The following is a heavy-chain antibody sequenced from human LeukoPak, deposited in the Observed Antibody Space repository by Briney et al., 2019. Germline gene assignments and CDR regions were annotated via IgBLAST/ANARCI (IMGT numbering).Heavy chain of an antibody. CDR2: IYTSGST. CDR1: GGSISSFY. CDR3: AGESFGGAPPVQ. V-gene: IGHV4-59*01. D-gene: IGHD2-21*01. Sequence: PSETLSLTCTVSGGSISSFYWSWIRQPPGKGLEWIGYIYTSGSTNYNPSLKSRVTISVDTSKNQFSLTLRSVTAAATAGYYFAGESFGGAPPVQGGQGTVLTLP. J-gene: IGHJ1*01.